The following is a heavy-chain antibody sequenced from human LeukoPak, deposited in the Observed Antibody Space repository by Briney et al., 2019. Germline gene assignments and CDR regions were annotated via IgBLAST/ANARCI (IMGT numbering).Heavy chain of an antibody. D-gene: IGHD3-22*01. CDR3: ASVYYVSSQY. Sequence: PGGSLRPSRAASGLTLSSYDMKWVRQAPRKGLEWVSYISSIGSTIIYTDSVKGRSTISRDNAKNSLYLQMNSLRAEDTAVYYCASVYYVSSQYWGQGTLVTVSS. CDR1: GLTLSSYD. CDR2: ISSIGSTI. J-gene: IGHJ4*02. V-gene: IGHV3-48*03.